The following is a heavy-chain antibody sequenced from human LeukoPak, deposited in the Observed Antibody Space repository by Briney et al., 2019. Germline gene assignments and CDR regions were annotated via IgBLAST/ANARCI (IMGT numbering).Heavy chain of an antibody. V-gene: IGHV3-21*05. Sequence: GGSLRLSCAASEFTFSLYAMNWVRQAPGKGLEWVSYINDVSSDIHYADSVKGRFTISRDNAKNTLYLQMNSLRAEDTAVYYCTRDTYQPGLIDCWGQGTLVTVSS. J-gene: IGHJ4*02. CDR1: EFTFSLYA. CDR2: INDVSSDI. D-gene: IGHD2-2*01. CDR3: TRDTYQPGLIDC.